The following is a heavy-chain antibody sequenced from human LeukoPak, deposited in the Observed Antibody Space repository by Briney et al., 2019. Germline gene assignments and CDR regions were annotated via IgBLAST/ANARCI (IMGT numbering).Heavy chain of an antibody. CDR1: GFTFSSYW. Sequence: GGSLRLSCAASGFTFSSYWMHWVRQAPGKGLVWVSRIDSDGSSTSYADSVKGRFTISRDNAKNTLYLQMLRAEDTAVYYCARVLVVPAARTYYYYGMDVWGQGTTVTVSS. D-gene: IGHD2-2*01. J-gene: IGHJ6*02. V-gene: IGHV3-74*01. CDR3: ARVLVVPAARTYYYYGMDV. CDR2: IDSDGSST.